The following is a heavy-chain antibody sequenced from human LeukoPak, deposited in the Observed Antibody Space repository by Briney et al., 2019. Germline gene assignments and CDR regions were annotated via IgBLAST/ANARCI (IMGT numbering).Heavy chain of an antibody. D-gene: IGHD6-13*01. CDR2: TKQDGSEK. CDR1: GFTFSSYW. CDR3: AREKSWAAAGAADY. J-gene: IGHJ4*02. V-gene: IGHV3-7*01. Sequence: GGSLRLSCAASGFTFSSYWMSWVRQAPGKGLEWVAYTKQDGSEKYYVDSVKGRFTISRDNAKNSLYLQMNSLRAEDTAVYYCAREKSWAAAGAADYWGQGTLVTVSS.